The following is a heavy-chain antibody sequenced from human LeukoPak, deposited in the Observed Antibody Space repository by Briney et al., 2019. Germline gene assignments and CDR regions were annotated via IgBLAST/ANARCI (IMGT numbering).Heavy chain of an antibody. CDR3: ARAPRHYDYVWGSYRYQPGAFDI. CDR2: INHSGST. V-gene: IGHV4-34*01. CDR1: GGSFSGYY. J-gene: IGHJ3*02. D-gene: IGHD3-16*02. Sequence: PSETLSLTCAVYGGSFSGYYWSWIRQPPGKGLEWIGEINHSGSTNYNPSLKSRVTISVDTSKNQFSLKLSSVTAADTAVYYCARAPRHYDYVWGSYRYQPGAFDIWGQGTMVTVSS.